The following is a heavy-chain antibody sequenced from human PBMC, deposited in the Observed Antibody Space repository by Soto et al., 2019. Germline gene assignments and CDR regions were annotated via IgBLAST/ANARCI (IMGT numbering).Heavy chain of an antibody. Sequence: SETLSLTCTVSGSSIGTYCWSWIRQSPGKGLEWIGYIYDRGTTDYNPSLKSRVTMSVDTSKSQFSLHLNSVTTADTAVYYCAFSWNALAVTTFDYWGQGVQVTVSS. J-gene: IGHJ4*02. CDR1: GSSIGTYC. D-gene: IGHD4-17*01. V-gene: IGHV4-59*01. CDR2: IYDRGTT. CDR3: AFSWNALAVTTFDY.